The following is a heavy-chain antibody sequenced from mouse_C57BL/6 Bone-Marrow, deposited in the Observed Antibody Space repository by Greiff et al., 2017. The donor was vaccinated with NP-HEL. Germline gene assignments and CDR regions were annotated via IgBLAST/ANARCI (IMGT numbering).Heavy chain of an antibody. CDR3: ARHGDYFGSSYGYFDV. J-gene: IGHJ1*03. D-gene: IGHD1-1*01. CDR1: GYTFTEYT. CDR2: FYPGSGSI. Sequence: QVQLQQSGAELVKPGASVKLSCKASGYTFTEYTIHWVKQRSGQGLEWIGWFYPGSGSIKYNEKFKDKATLTADKSSSTVYIDLSRCTSEDSAVYFCARHGDYFGSSYGYFDVWGTGTTVTVSS. V-gene: IGHV1-62-2*01.